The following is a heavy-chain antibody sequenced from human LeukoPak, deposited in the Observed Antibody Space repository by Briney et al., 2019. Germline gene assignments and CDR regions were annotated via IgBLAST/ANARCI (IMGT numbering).Heavy chain of an antibody. CDR1: GGTFSSHA. V-gene: IGHV1-69*13. D-gene: IGHD2-2*01. CDR2: IIPIFGTA. CDR3: ALGCSSTSCPTEDYYYYGMDV. J-gene: IGHJ6*02. Sequence: ASVKVSCKASGGTFSSHAISWVRQAPGQGLEWMGGIIPIFGTAKYAQKFQGRVTITADESTSTAYMELSSLRSEDTAVYYCALGCSSTSCPTEDYYYYGMDVWGQGTTVTVSS.